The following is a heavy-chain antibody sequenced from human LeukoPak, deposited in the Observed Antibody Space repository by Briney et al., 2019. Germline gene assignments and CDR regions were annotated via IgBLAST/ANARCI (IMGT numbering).Heavy chain of an antibody. J-gene: IGHJ6*02. CDR2: IYTSGST. Sequence: NPSETLSLTCTVSGGSISSYYWSWIRQPAGKGLEWIGRIYTSGSTNYNPSLKSRVTMSVDTSKNQFSLKLSSVTAADTAVYYCARAEAPPVYYYGMDVWGQGTTVTVSS. CDR3: ARAEAPPVYYYGMDV. CDR1: GGSISSYY. V-gene: IGHV4-4*07.